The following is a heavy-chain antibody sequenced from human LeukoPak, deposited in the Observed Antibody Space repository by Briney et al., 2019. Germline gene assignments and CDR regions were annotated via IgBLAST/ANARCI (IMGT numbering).Heavy chain of an antibody. V-gene: IGHV4-59*01. Sequence: SETLPLTCTVSGGSISSYYWSWIRQPPGKGLEWIGYIYYSGSTNYNPSLKSRVTISVDTSKNQFSLKLSSVTAADTAVYYCARMYSSSVFGFDYWGQGTLVTVS. CDR3: ARMYSSSVFGFDY. CDR2: IYYSGST. CDR1: GGSISSYY. J-gene: IGHJ4*02. D-gene: IGHD6-6*01.